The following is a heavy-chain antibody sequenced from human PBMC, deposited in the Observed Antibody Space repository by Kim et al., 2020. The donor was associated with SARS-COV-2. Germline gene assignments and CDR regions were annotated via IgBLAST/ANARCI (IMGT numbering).Heavy chain of an antibody. J-gene: IGHJ5*02. CDR3: ARHEVWVAAAGTGWFDP. D-gene: IGHD6-13*01. V-gene: IGHV4-39*01. CDR1: GGSISSSSYY. CDR2: IYYSGST. Sequence: SETLSLTCTVSGGSISSSSYYWGWIRQPPGKGLEWIGSIYYSGSTYYNPSLKSRVTISVDTSKNQFSLKLSSVTAADTAVYYCARHEVWVAAAGTGWFDPWGQGTLVTVSS.